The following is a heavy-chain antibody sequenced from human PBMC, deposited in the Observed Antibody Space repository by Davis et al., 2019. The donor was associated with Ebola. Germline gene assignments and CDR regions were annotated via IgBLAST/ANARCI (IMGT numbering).Heavy chain of an antibody. V-gene: IGHV1-2*04. CDR2: IDPQSGGT. D-gene: IGHD5-24*01. CDR1: GYTFSAYY. CDR3: AKDLEDQFVSYALDV. Sequence: ASVKVSCKTSGYTFSAYYIHWVRQAPGQGLEWMGWIDPQSGGTNYAPQFQEWVTMTRDASIDTAYIELSGPRSDVTAVYYCAKDLEDQFVSYALDVWGQGTTVTVSS. J-gene: IGHJ6*02.